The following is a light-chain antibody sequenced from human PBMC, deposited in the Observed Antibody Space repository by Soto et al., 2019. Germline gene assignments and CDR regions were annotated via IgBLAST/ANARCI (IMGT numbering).Light chain of an antibody. CDR2: GAS. V-gene: IGKV3-15*01. CDR1: QSVSNN. CDR3: QQYNNWPPEIT. Sequence: EVVLTQSPGTLSLSPGERATLSCRASQSVSNNYLAWYQQKPGQAPRLLIYGASNRATGIPARFSGSGSGTEFTLTISSLQSEDFAVYYCQQYNNWPPEITFGPGTKVDI. J-gene: IGKJ3*01.